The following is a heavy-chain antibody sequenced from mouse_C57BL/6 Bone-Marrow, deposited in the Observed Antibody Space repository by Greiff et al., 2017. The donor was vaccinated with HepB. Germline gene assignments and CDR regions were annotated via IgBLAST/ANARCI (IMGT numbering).Heavy chain of an antibody. Sequence: QVQLKESGAELVKPGASVKLSCKASGYTFTEYTIHWVKQRSGQGLEWIGWFYPGSGSIKYNEKFKDKATLTADKSSSTVYMELSILTSEDSAVYFCARHEKPAAPYYYGRDYYAMDYWGQGTSVTVSS. CDR2: FYPGSGSI. J-gene: IGHJ4*01. D-gene: IGHD1-1*01. CDR1: GYTFTEYT. CDR3: ARHEKPAAPYYYGRDYYAMDY. V-gene: IGHV1-62-2*01.